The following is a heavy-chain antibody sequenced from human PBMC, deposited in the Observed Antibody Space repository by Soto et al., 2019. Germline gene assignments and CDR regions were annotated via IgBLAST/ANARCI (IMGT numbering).Heavy chain of an antibody. D-gene: IGHD5-12*01. CDR3: ATQVEMATKIFDY. CDR2: IIPILGIA. CDR1: GGTFSSYT. V-gene: IGHV1-69*02. J-gene: IGHJ4*02. Sequence: QVQLVQSGAEVKKPGSSVKVSCKASGGTFSSYTISWVRQAPGQGLEWMGRIIPILGIANYAQKFQGRVTITADKSTSTAYMELSSLRSEDTAVYYCATQVEMATKIFDYWGQGTLVTVSS.